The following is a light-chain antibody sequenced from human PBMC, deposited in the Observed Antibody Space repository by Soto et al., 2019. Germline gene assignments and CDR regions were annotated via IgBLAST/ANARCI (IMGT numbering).Light chain of an antibody. CDR2: DAS. V-gene: IGKV3-11*01. CDR3: QQRSNWPIT. Sequence: EIVLTQSPATLSLSPGERATLSCRASQSIRSYLAWYQQKPGQAPRLPIYDASSRATGIPARFSGSGSGTDFTLTISSLEPEDFAIYYCQQRSNWPITFGQGTRLEI. J-gene: IGKJ5*01. CDR1: QSIRSY.